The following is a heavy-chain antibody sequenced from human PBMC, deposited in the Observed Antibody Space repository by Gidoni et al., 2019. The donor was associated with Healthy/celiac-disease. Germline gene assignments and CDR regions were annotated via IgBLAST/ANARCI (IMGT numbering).Heavy chain of an antibody. CDR1: TSYY. Sequence: QVQLVQSGAEVKKPGAFTSYYMHWVRQAPGQGLEWMGIINPSGGSTSYAQKFQGRVTMTRDTSTSTVYMELSSLRSEDTAVYYCARDLRPATGYYYYYGMDVWGQGTTVTVSS. V-gene: IGHV1-46*01. J-gene: IGHJ6*02. CDR3: ARDLRPATGYYYYYGMDV. D-gene: IGHD2-2*01. CDR2: INPSGGST.